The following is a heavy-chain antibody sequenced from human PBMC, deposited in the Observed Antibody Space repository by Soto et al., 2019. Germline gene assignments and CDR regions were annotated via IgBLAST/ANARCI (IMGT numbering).Heavy chain of an antibody. D-gene: IGHD4-17*01. CDR2: IGGSGDRT. CDR1: GFTFSSYA. CDR3: AKDWRTFGDYHAFDI. Sequence: EVQLLESGGGLVQPGGSLRLSCAASGFTFSSYAITWVRQAPGKGLEWVLTIGGSGDRTYYADSVKGRFAISRDNSKNTLSLQINSLRAEDTAVYFCAKDWRTFGDYHAFDIWGQGTMVTVSS. J-gene: IGHJ3*02. V-gene: IGHV3-23*01.